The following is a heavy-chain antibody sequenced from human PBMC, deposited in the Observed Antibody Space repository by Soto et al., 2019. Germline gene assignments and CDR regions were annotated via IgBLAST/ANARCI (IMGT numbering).Heavy chain of an antibody. CDR1: GGSFSGYY. D-gene: IGHD6-13*01. CDR2: INHAGGT. CDR3: ARDEGGSSWADFDY. Sequence: QVQLQQWGAGLLKPSETLSLTCAVYGGSFSGYYWSWVRQPPGKGLEWIGDINHAGGTNYNPSLKSRVAISVDTSKNQFSLKLISVTDADTAVYYWARDEGGSSWADFDYWGQGTLVTVSS. J-gene: IGHJ4*02. V-gene: IGHV4-34*01.